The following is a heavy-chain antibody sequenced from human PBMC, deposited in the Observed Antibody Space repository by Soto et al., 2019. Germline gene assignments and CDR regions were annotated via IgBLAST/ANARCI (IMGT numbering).Heavy chain of an antibody. D-gene: IGHD6-13*01. V-gene: IGHV5-51*01. CDR2: IYPGDSDT. CDR1: GYSFTSYW. Sequence: LGEPLKISSQGSGYSFTSYWIGWVRQMPGKGLEWMGIIYPGDSDTRYSPSFQGQVTISADKSISTAYLQWSSLKASGTAMYYCARLGIAAAGESYYYYYGMDVWGQGTTVTVSS. J-gene: IGHJ6*02. CDR3: ARLGIAAAGESYYYYYGMDV.